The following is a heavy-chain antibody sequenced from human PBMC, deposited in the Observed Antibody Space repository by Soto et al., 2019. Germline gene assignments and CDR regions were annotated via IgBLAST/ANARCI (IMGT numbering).Heavy chain of an antibody. D-gene: IGHD3-10*01. CDR2: FDPEDGET. V-gene: IGHV1-24*01. Sequence: ASVKVSCKVSGSTLTELSMHWVRQAPGKGLEWMGGFDPEDGETIYAQKFQGRVTMTEDTSTDTAYMELSSLRSEDTAVYYCATDPWFGELNMDVWGKGTTVTVSS. J-gene: IGHJ6*03. CDR3: ATDPWFGELNMDV. CDR1: GSTLTELS.